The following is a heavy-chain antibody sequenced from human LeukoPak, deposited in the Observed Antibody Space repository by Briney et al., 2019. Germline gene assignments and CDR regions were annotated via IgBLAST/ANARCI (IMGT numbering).Heavy chain of an antibody. V-gene: IGHV3-23*01. CDR2: ISGSGGST. D-gene: IGHD2-2*02. Sequence: GGSLRLSCAASGFTFSSYAMSWVRQAPGKGLEWVSAISGSGGSTYYADSVKGRFTISRDNSKNTLYLQMNSLRVEDTAVYYCAKDPLYCSSTSCYTLTVAFFDYWGQGTLVTVSS. CDR1: GFTFSSYA. J-gene: IGHJ4*02. CDR3: AKDPLYCSSTSCYTLTVAFFDY.